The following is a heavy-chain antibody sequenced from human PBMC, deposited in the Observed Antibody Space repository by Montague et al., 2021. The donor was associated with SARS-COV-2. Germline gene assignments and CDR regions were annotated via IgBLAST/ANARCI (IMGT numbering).Heavy chain of an antibody. J-gene: IGHJ4*02. CDR2: NNHRGST. V-gene: IGHV4-34*01. CDR1: DGSFSDYS. CDR3: ARGRQHINMVVVVVTGGEYYFDF. Sequence: SETLSPTRAVYDGSFSDYSWTSIRQYTGKGLVWWGENNHRGSTNYYTSFMSRVTISSDTSKDQFSLKMPSATAAVTAVYYCARGRQHINMVVVVVTGGEYYFDFWGQGTLVAVSS. D-gene: IGHD3-22*01.